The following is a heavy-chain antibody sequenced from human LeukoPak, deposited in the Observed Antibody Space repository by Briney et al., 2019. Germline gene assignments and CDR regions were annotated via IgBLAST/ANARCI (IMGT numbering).Heavy chain of an antibody. J-gene: IGHJ4*02. CDR2: INTNTGNP. CDR1: GYTFPSYA. CDR3: ARSMHGYSSSRKGY. Sequence: ASVNDTRKASGYTFPSYAMNRVRQAPGQGLEWMGWINTNTGNPTYAQGFTGRLVFSLDTYVSKASLQISRQKANDTAVYYFARSMHGYSSSRKGYWGQATLVTVSS. V-gene: IGHV7-4-1*02. D-gene: IGHD6-13*01.